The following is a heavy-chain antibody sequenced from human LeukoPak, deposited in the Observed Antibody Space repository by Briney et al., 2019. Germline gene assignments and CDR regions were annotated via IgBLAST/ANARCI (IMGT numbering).Heavy chain of an antibody. CDR2: INPSGGST. Sequence: INPSGGSTSYAQKFQGRVTMTRDTSTSTVYMELSSLRSEDTAVYYCARPLYGSGSYPCDYWGQGTLVTVSS. V-gene: IGHV1-46*03. CDR3: ARPLYGSGSYPCDY. J-gene: IGHJ4*02. D-gene: IGHD3-10*01.